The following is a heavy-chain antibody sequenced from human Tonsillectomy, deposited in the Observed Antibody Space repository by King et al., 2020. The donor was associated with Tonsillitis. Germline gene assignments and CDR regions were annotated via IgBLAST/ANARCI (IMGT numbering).Heavy chain of an antibody. CDR1: GFTFSSYA. V-gene: IGHV3-23*04. CDR3: AKRLGSTFYYYMDV. Sequence: VQLVESGGGLVQPGGSLRLSCAASGFTFSSYAMSWVRQAPGKGLEWVSAISGSGGCTYYADSVKGRFTISRDNSKNTLDLQMNSLRAEDTAVYYCAKRLGSTFYYYMDVWGKGTTVTGSS. J-gene: IGHJ6*03. D-gene: IGHD2-2*01. CDR2: ISGSGGCT.